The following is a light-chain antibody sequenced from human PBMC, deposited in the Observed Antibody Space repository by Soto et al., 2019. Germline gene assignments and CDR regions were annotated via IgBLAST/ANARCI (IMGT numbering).Light chain of an antibody. J-gene: IGKJ4*01. V-gene: IGKV3-15*01. Sequence: EIVLTQSPGTLSLSPGERATLSCRASQSLSNNLAWYQQKPGQAPRLLIYFTSTRATGIPARFSGSGSGTEFTLTISSLQSEDFAVYYCQQYNTWPLTFGGGTKVETK. CDR3: QQYNTWPLT. CDR1: QSLSNN. CDR2: FTS.